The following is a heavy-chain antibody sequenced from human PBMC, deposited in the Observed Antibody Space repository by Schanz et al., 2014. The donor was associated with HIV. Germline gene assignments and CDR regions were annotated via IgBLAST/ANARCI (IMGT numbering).Heavy chain of an antibody. CDR3: TRGARDCSNGVCGGTYFDY. CDR2: MNPISGNT. V-gene: IGHV1-8*01. J-gene: IGHJ4*02. Sequence: QVQLVQSGSEVKKPGASVKVSCKASGYTFTTNDINWVRQATGQGLEWMGWMNPISGNTGYAQKVQGRVSLIRITSETTANMEHSSLTSDDTDVYYGTRGARDCSNGVCGGTYFDYWGQGTLVTVSS. CDR1: GYTFTTND. D-gene: IGHD2-8*01.